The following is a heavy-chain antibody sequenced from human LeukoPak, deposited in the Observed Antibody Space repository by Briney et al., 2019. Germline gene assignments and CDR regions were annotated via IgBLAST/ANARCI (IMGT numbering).Heavy chain of an antibody. V-gene: IGHV3-30*02. J-gene: IGHJ5*02. Sequence: PGGSLRLSCAASGFTFRNYNMHWVRQAPGKGLEWVAFIQFDGGKKVYADSVEGRFTVSRDNSKNTLYLEIDRLRAEDTAVFYCVKVDCGDAGCFRPESWGQGTLVTVSS. CDR3: VKVDCGDAGCFRPES. D-gene: IGHD2-21*01. CDR2: IQFDGGKK. CDR1: GFTFRNYN.